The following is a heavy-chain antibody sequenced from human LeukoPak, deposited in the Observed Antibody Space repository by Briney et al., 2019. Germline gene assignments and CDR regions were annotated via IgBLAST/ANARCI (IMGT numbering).Heavy chain of an antibody. CDR1: GVSITNYY. CDR2: VSYSGST. D-gene: IGHD3-10*01. CDR3: ARAISMVRGLHHYYYYMDV. V-gene: IGHV4-59*01. Sequence: ASETLSLTCTVSGVSITNYYWSWIWQPPGKGLEWIGHVSYSGSTNYNPSLKSRITMSVDTSKNQFSLNLTSVTAADTAVYYCARAISMVRGLHHYYYYMDVWGEGTTVTVAS. J-gene: IGHJ6*03.